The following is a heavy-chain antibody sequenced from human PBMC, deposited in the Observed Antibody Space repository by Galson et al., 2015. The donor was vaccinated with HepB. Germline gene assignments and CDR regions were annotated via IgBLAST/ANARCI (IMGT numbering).Heavy chain of an antibody. CDR1: GFSLSSSGVG. CDR3: ARTSSYYDSSGYPHFDH. CDR2: IYWYDDK. J-gene: IGHJ4*02. D-gene: IGHD3-22*01. Sequence: PALVKPTQTLTLTCTFSGFSLSSSGVGVGWIRQPPGKALEWLALIYWYDDKRYSPSLRTRLTITQDTSKNQVVLTLTNMDPLDTATYYCARTSSYYDSSGYPHFDHWGQGTLVTVSS. V-gene: IGHV2-5*01.